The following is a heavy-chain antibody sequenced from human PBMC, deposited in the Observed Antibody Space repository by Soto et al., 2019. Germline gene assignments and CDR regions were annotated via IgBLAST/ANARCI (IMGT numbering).Heavy chain of an antibody. CDR1: GGSISSYY. CDR3: ARARKSGYDSYYYYYYMXV. Sequence: PSETLSLTCTVSGGSISSYYWSWIRQPPGKGLEWIGYIYYSGSTNYNPSLKSRVTISVDTSKNQFSLKLSSVTAADTAVYYCARARKSGYDSYYYYYYMXVWGKGTTVTVSS. D-gene: IGHD5-12*01. V-gene: IGHV4-59*08. J-gene: IGHJ6*03. CDR2: IYYSGST.